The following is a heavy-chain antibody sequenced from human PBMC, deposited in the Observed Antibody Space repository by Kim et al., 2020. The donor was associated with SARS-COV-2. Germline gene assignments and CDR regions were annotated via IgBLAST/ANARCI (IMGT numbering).Heavy chain of an antibody. V-gene: IGHV4-4*02. Sequence: SLKSRVTISVDKSKNKFSLKLSSVTAADTAVYYCAGGLLWFGGLYHYFDYWGQGTLVTVSS. D-gene: IGHD3-10*01. CDR3: AGGLLWFGGLYHYFDY. J-gene: IGHJ4*02.